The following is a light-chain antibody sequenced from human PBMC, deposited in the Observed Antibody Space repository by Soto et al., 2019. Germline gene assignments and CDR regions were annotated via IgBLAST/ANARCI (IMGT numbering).Light chain of an antibody. CDR1: SSNIGAGYD. CDR3: HSYDSRLSASV. J-gene: IGLJ1*01. Sequence: QSVLTQTPSVSGAPGQRVTISCTGRSSNIGAGYDVHWYQHLPGTAPKLLIYGTTNRPSGVPDRFSGSKSGISASLAITGLQAEDEADYYGHSYDSRLSASVFGPGTRSP. CDR2: GTT. V-gene: IGLV1-40*01.